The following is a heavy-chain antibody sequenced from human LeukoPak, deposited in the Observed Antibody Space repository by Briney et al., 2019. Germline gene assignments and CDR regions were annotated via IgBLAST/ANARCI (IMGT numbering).Heavy chain of an antibody. CDR1: GFTFSSYA. D-gene: IGHD6-19*01. CDR2: IEASGGST. V-gene: IGHV3-23*01. CDR3: AKGSGSGWYRWFAP. J-gene: IGHJ5*02. Sequence: PGGSLRLSCAASGFTFSSYAMSWVRQAPGKGLEWVSSIEASGGSTYYADSVKGRFTISRDNSKNTLFLQMSSLRAEDTAVYYCAKGSGSGWYRWFAPWGQGTLVTVSS.